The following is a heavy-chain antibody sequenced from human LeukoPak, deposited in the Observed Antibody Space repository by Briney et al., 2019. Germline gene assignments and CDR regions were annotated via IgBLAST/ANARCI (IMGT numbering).Heavy chain of an antibody. CDR3: AREQGYDFWSGPLD. V-gene: IGHV3-7*01. CDR1: GFTSSSYW. J-gene: IGHJ4*02. CDR2: IKQDGSEK. Sequence: GGSLRLSCAASGFTSSSYWMSWVRQAPGKGLEWVANIKQDGSEKYYVDSVKGRFTISRDNAKNSLYLQMNSLRAEDTAVYYCAREQGYDFWSGPLDWGQGTLVTVSS. D-gene: IGHD3-3*01.